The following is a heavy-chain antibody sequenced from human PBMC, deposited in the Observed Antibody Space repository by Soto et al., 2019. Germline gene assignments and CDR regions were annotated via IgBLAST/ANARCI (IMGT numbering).Heavy chain of an antibody. CDR1: GDSVSSNSAA. D-gene: IGHD3-16*02. CDR3: ARVHYDYIWGSYRSGDYFDY. V-gene: IGHV6-1*01. Sequence: SQTLSLTCAISGDSVSSNSAAWNWIRQSPSRGLEWLGRTYYRSKWYNDYAVSVKSRITINPDTSKNQFSLQLNSVTPEDTAVYYCARVHYDYIWGSYRSGDYFDYWGQGTLVTVSS. J-gene: IGHJ4*02. CDR2: TYYRSKWYN.